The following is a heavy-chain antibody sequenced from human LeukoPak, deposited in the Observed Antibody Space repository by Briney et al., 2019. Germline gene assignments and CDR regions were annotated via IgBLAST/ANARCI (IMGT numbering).Heavy chain of an antibody. V-gene: IGHV3-53*01. CDR3: AREKGDYYYYYMDV. CDR2: IYSGGTT. CDR1: GFTVNSNY. Sequence: GGSLRLSCAASGFTVNSNYMNWVRQAPGKGLEWVSVIYSGGTTYYADSVKGRFTISRDSSKNTLYLQMNRLRAEDTAVYYCAREKGDYYYYYMDVWGKGTTVTVSS. J-gene: IGHJ6*03.